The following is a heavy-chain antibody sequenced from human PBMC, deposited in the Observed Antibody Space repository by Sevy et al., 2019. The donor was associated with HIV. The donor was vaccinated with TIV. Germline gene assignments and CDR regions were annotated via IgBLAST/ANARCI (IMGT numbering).Heavy chain of an antibody. J-gene: IGHJ4*02. CDR2: IYYNGHI. CDR1: GGSITSLY. D-gene: IGHD1-26*01. CDR3: AGENAWGRGYS. V-gene: IGHV4-59*08. Sequence: SETLSLTCTVSGGSITSLYWNWIRQPPGKELEWIANIYYNGHINYNPSLKSRVTLSLDTSKNQCYLRLSSGTAADTAMYYCAGENAWGRGYSWGQGTLVTVSS.